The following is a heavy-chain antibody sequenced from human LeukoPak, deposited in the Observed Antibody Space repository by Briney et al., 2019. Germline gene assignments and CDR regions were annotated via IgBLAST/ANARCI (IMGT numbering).Heavy chain of an antibody. D-gene: IGHD3-3*01. CDR1: GYTFTSYA. V-gene: IGHV1-3*01. CDR3: ARDLGLRFLEWLLDF. J-gene: IGHJ4*02. CDR2: INAGNGNT. Sequence: ASVKVSCKASGYTFTSYAMHWVRQAPGQRLEWMGWINAGNGNTKYSQKFQGRVTITRDTSASTAYMELSRLRSEDTAGYYCARDLGLRFLEWLLDFWGQGTLVTVS.